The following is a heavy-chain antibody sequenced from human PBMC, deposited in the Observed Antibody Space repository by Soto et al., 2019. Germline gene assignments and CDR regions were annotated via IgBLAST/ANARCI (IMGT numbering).Heavy chain of an antibody. D-gene: IGHD3-10*01. Sequence: PGGSLRLSCAASGFTFSNAWMSWVRQAPGKGLEWVGRIKSKTDGGTTDYAAPVKGRFTISRDDSKNTLYLQMNSLKTEDTAVYYCTTDRKGLLWFGELPKAPLFDYWGQGTLVTVSS. CDR2: IKSKTDGGTT. J-gene: IGHJ4*02. CDR1: GFTFSNAW. CDR3: TTDRKGLLWFGELPKAPLFDY. V-gene: IGHV3-15*01.